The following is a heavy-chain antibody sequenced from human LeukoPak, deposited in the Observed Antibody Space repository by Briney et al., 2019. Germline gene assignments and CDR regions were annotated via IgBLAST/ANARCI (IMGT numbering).Heavy chain of an antibody. D-gene: IGHD3-22*01. CDR1: RFTFEDFT. V-gene: IGHV3-43*01. Sequence: GGSLRLSCAASRFTFEDFTMHWVRQAPGKTLEWVSLISWDGTTYYADSVKGRFTISRDNSKDSLYLQMDALRSEDSAFYYCVKDLSYESSGSYFDYWGQGTLVSVS. CDR3: VKDLSYESSGSYFDY. J-gene: IGHJ4*02. CDR2: ISWDGTT.